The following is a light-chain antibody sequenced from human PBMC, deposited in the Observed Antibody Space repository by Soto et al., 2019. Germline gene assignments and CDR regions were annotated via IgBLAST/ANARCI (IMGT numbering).Light chain of an antibody. CDR1: SSNIGNYY. J-gene: IGLJ3*02. CDR2: QNN. Sequence: QSVLTQPPSVSAAPGQRVTISCSGSSSNIGNYYVSWYQQLQGTAPKLVIYQNNKRPSGIPDRFSGSKSGTSATLGISELQTGDEADYYCGTWDYSVSGWVFGGGTKVTVL. CDR3: GTWDYSVSGWV. V-gene: IGLV1-51*02.